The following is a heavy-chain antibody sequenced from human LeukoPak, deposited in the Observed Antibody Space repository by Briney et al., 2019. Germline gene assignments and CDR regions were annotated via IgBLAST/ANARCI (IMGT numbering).Heavy chain of an antibody. CDR3: ARTIIVGDDAFDI. J-gene: IGHJ3*02. D-gene: IGHD3-22*01. V-gene: IGHV2-70*11. Sequence: ASGPALVKPTQTLTLTCTFSGFSVSTSGMGVSWIRQPPGKALEWLARIDWDDDKYYSTSLKTRPTISKDTSKNQVVRTMTNMDPVDTATYYCARTIIVGDDAFDIWGQGTMVTVSS. CDR2: IDWDDDK. CDR1: GFSVSTSGMG.